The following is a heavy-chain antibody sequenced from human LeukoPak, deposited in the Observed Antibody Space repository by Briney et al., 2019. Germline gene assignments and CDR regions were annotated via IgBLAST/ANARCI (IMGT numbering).Heavy chain of an antibody. V-gene: IGHV1-2*02. CDR1: GYTFTGYY. CDR3: ARDAVRSLRFLAL. Sequence: ASVKVSCKASGYTFTGYYMHWVRQAPGQGLEWMGWINPKSGGTNYAQNFQGRVTMTRDTSISTAYMELSRLRSDDTAVYYCARDAVRSLRFLALWGQGTLVTVSS. CDR2: INPKSGGT. J-gene: IGHJ4*02. D-gene: IGHD3-3*01.